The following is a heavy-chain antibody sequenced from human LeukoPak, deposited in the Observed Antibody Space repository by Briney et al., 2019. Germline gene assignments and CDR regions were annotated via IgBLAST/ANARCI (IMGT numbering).Heavy chain of an antibody. CDR1: GGTFSSYA. D-gene: IGHD3-3*01. CDR3: ARERRSDFWSGYYVDNWFDP. V-gene: IGHV1-69*05. CDR2: IIPIFGTA. Sequence: PAASVKVSCKASGGTFSSYAISWVRQAPGQGLEWMGGIIPIFGTANYAQKFQGRVTITTDESTSTAYMELSSLRSEDTAVYYCARERRSDFWSGYYVDNWFDPWGQGTLVTVSS. J-gene: IGHJ5*02.